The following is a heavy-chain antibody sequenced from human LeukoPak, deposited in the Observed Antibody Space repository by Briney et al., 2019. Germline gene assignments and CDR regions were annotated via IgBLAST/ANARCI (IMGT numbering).Heavy chain of an antibody. J-gene: IGHJ4*02. D-gene: IGHD2-2*01. CDR3: ARGTQYCSSTSCYFDY. V-gene: IGHV3-53*01. CDR2: IYSGGST. CDR1: GFTVSSNY. Sequence: PGRSLRLSCAASGFTVSSNYMSWVRQAPGKGLEWVSVIYSGGSTYYADSVKGRFTISRDNSKNTLYLQMNSLRAEDTAVYYCARGTQYCSSTSCYFDYWGQGTLVTVSS.